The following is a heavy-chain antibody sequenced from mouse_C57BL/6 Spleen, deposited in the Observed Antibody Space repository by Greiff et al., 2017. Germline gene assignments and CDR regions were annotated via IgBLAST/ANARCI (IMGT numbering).Heavy chain of an antibody. CDR1: GYAFSSYW. Sequence: LVESGAELVKPGASVKISCKASGYAFSSYWMNWVKQRPGKGLEWIGQIYPGDGDPNYNGKFKGKATLTADKASSTAYMQLSSLTSEDSAVYFCARSGTTVPLDYWGQGTTLTVSS. V-gene: IGHV1-80*01. CDR3: ARSGTTVPLDY. D-gene: IGHD1-1*01. J-gene: IGHJ2*01. CDR2: IYPGDGDP.